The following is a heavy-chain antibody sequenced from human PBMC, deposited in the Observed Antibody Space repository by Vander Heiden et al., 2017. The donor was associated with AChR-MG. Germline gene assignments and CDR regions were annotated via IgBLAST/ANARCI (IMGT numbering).Heavy chain of an antibody. V-gene: IGHV2-5*02. J-gene: IGHJ3*02. Sequence: QITLKESGPTLVKPTQTLTLTCTFSGFSLSTSGVGVGWIRQPPGKALEWLALIYWDDDKRYSPSLKSRLTITKATSKNQVVLTMTNMDPVDTATYYCAHSPPQSSMLGPGAFDIWGQGTMVTVSS. CDR3: AHSPPQSSMLGPGAFDI. CDR1: GFSLSTSGVG. D-gene: IGHD3-10*02. CDR2: IYWDDDK.